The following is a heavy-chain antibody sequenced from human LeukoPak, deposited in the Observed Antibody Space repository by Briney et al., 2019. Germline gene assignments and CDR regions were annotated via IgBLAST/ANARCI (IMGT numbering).Heavy chain of an antibody. CDR2: ISAIDSTT. CDR1: GFTFSSYA. D-gene: IGHD6-13*01. Sequence: GGSLRLSCAASGFTFSSYAMSWVRQAPGKGLEWVSYISAIDSTTYYADSVKGRFTISRDNAKNSLYLQMNSLRVEDTAVYHCARGLASSNWPHWFDPWGQGTLVTVSS. CDR3: ARGLASSNWPHWFDP. J-gene: IGHJ5*02. V-gene: IGHV3-48*03.